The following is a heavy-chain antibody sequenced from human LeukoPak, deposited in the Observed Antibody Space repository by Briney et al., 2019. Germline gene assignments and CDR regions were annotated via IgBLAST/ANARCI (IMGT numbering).Heavy chain of an antibody. CDR2: ITSSSTYI. CDR3: AKDIYPGIFDP. D-gene: IGHD2-2*02. V-gene: IGHV3-21*03. CDR1: GITLSSFN. Sequence: GGSLRLSCAASGITLSSFNMNWVRQAPGKGLEWVSPITSSSTYIYYADSVKGRFTMSRDNATNSLYLEMNSLRAEDTAIYYCAKDIYPGIFDPWGQGTLVTVSS. J-gene: IGHJ5*02.